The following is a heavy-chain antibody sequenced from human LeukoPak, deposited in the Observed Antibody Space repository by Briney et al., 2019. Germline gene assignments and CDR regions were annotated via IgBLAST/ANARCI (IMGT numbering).Heavy chain of an antibody. CDR2: IYSGGST. V-gene: IGHV3-53*01. Sequence: GGSLRLSRAASGFSDSSNYMSWVRQAPGKGLEWVSAIYSGGSTFYADSVKGRCTISRDDSKNTLYLQMNSLRAEDTAVYYCGREEVRGVTMTNWGQGTLVTVSS. D-gene: IGHD3-10*01. J-gene: IGHJ4*02. CDR3: GREEVRGVTMTN. CDR1: GFSDSSNY.